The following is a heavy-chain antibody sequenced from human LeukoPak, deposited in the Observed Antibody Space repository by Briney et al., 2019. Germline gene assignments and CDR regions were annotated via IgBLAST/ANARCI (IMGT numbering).Heavy chain of an antibody. Sequence: GESLKISCKGSGYSFPNYWIGWVRQMPGKGLEWMGIIYPGDSDTRYSPSFQGQVTISVDKSISTAYLQWNSLKASDTAMYYCAALTYYYDSSGYDAFDIWGQGTAVTVSS. J-gene: IGHJ3*02. D-gene: IGHD3-22*01. CDR3: AALTYYYDSSGYDAFDI. CDR1: GYSFPNYW. CDR2: IYPGDSDT. V-gene: IGHV5-51*01.